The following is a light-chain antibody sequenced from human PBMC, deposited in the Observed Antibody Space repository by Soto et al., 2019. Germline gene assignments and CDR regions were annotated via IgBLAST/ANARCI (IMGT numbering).Light chain of an antibody. CDR3: QSYDISYNWV. CDR2: EDN. Sequence: NFMLTQPHSVSESPGKTVTISCTRSSGSIASNYVQWYQQRPGSAPTTVIYEDNQRPSGVPDRFSGSIDSSSNSASLTISGLKTEDEADYYCQSYDISYNWVFGGGTKLTVL. V-gene: IGLV6-57*03. J-gene: IGLJ3*02. CDR1: SGSIASNY.